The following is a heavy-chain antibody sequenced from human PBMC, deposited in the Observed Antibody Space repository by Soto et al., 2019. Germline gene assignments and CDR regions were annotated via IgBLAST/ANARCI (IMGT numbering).Heavy chain of an antibody. CDR1: GYTFTGYH. CDR3: AREDIAVAGTQVYGMDV. Sequence: ASVKVSCKASGYTFTGYHMHWVRQAPGQGLEWMGWINPNSGGTNYAQKFQGWVTMTRDTSISTAYMELSRLRSDDTAVYYCAREDIAVAGTQVYGMDVWGQGTTVTVSS. CDR2: INPNSGGT. J-gene: IGHJ6*02. V-gene: IGHV1-2*04. D-gene: IGHD6-19*01.